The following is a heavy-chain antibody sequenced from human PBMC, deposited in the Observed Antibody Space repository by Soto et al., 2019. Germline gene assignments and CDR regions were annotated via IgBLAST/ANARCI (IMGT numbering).Heavy chain of an antibody. D-gene: IGHD1-26*01. CDR3: AGDFGGSYWSKSFDY. CDR1: GFTFSSYG. V-gene: IGHV3-30*19. CDR2: IWYDGSNK. J-gene: IGHJ4*02. Sequence: GGSLRLSCAASGFTFSSYGMDWVRQAPGKGLEWVAVIWYDGSNKYYADSVKGRFTISRDNSKNTLYLQMNSLRAEDTAVYYCAGDFGGSYWSKSFDYWGQGTLVTVS.